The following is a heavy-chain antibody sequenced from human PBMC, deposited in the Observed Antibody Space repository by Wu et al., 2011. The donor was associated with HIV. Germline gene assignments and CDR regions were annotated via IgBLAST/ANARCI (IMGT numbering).Heavy chain of an antibody. CDR3: ARDSAAAGPIGWFDP. CDR1: GFTFSSYE. J-gene: IGHJ5*02. V-gene: IGHV3-48*03. D-gene: IGHD6-13*01. Sequence: VQLVESGGGLVQPGGSLRLSCAASGFTFSSYEMTWVRQAPGKGLEWVSYISSSGRTIYYVDSVKGRFTISRDNAKNSLYLQMNSLRAEDTAVYYCARDSAAAGPIGWFDPWGQGTLVTVSS. CDR2: ISSSGRTI.